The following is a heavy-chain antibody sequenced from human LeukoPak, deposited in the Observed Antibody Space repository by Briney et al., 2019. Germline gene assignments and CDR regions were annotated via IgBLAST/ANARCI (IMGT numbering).Heavy chain of an antibody. Sequence: SETLSLTCAVYGGSLYGHYWSWIRQPPGKGPEWLGEGNQNGGTKYNPSLKSRVTISADSSRSQFSLRLNSVTAEDTAVYYCAKGGYSGHEFDFWGQGALVTVSS. D-gene: IGHD5-12*01. CDR2: GNQNGGT. CDR3: AKGGYSGHEFDF. V-gene: IGHV4-34*01. J-gene: IGHJ5*01. CDR1: GGSLYGHY.